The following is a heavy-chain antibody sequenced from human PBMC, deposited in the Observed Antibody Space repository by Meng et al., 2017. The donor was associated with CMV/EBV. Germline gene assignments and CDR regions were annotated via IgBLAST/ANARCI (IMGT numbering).Heavy chain of an antibody. J-gene: IGHJ6*02. CDR1: GFTFSSYS. V-gene: IGHV3-21*01. CDR3: ARGGKGV. CDR2: ISSSSSYI. Sequence: GESLKISCAASGFTFSSYSMNWVRQAPGKGPEWVSSISSSSSYIYYADSVKGRFTISRDNAKNSLYLQMNSLRAEDTAVYYCARGGKGVWGQGTTVTVSS.